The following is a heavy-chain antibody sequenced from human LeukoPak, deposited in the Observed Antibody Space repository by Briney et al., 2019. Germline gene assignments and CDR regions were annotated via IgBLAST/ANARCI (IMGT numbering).Heavy chain of an antibody. V-gene: IGHV3-7*01. CDR2: IKEDGSEK. CDR3: ASGRQLGY. J-gene: IGHJ4*02. CDR1: GFTFSKYW. D-gene: IGHD6-13*01. Sequence: PGGSLRLSCAACGFTFSKYWMRWVRQATGKGLEWVANIKEDGSEKYYVDSVKGRFTISRDNARNSLYLQMNSLRAEDTAVYYCASGRQLGYWGQGTLVTVSS.